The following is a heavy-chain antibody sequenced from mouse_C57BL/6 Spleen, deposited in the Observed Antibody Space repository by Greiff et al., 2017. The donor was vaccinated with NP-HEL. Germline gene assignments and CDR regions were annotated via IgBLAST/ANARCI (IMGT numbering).Heavy chain of an antibody. V-gene: IGHV1-59*01. CDR2: IDPSDSYT. CDR1: GYTFTSYW. D-gene: IGHD4-1*01. CDR3: ARGGLGPIFDY. Sequence: QVHVKQPGAELVRPGTSVKLSCKASGYTFTSYWMHWVKQRPGQGLEWIGVIDPSDSYTNYNQKFKGKATLTVDTSSSTAYMQLSSLTSEDSAVYYCARGGLGPIFDYWGQGTTLTVSS. J-gene: IGHJ2*01.